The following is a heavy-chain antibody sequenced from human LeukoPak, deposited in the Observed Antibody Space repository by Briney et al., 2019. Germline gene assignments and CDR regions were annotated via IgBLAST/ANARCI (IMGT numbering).Heavy chain of an antibody. CDR3: APQQTYSPYNWFDP. CDR1: GFTISNYW. Sequence: GGSLRLSCVGSGFTISNYWMHWVRQAPGTGLVWVSRIHPDGSITTYADTVKGRFTISRDNAKNTLYLQMNSLRAEDTAVYYCAPQQTYSPYNWFDPWGQGTLVTVSS. D-gene: IGHD5-12*01. V-gene: IGHV3-74*03. CDR2: IHPDGSIT. J-gene: IGHJ5*02.